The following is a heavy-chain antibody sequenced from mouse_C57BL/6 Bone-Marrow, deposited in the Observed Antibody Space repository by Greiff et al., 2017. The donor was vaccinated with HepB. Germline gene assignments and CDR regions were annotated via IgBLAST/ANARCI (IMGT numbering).Heavy chain of an antibody. Sequence: VQLQQSGAELVRPGASVKLSCTASGFNIKDDYMHWVKQRPEQGLEWIGWIDPENGDTAYASKFQGKATITADTSSNTAYLQLSSLTSEDTAVYDCTTRDSNPAWFAYWGQGTLVTVSA. CDR1: GFNIKDDY. CDR2: IDPENGDT. D-gene: IGHD2-5*01. V-gene: IGHV14-4*01. CDR3: TTRDSNPAWFAY. J-gene: IGHJ3*01.